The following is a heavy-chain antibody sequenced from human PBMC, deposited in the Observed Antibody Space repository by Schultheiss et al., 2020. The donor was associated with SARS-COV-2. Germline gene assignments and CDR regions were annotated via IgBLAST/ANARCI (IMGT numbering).Heavy chain of an antibody. Sequence: SETLSLTCAVYGGSFSGYYWSWIRQPPGKGLEWIGEINHSGSTNYNPSLKSRVTISVDTSKNQFSLQLNSVTPEDTAVYYCARHPGGNRYFDFWGQGTLVTVSS. J-gene: IGHJ4*02. V-gene: IGHV4-34*01. CDR1: GGSFSGYY. CDR2: INHSGST. CDR3: ARHPGGNRYFDF. D-gene: IGHD3-16*01.